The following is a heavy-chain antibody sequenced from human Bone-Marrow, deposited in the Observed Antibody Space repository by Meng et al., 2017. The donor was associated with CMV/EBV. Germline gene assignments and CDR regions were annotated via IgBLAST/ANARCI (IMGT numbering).Heavy chain of an antibody. J-gene: IGHJ5*02. D-gene: IGHD6-13*01. CDR2: IYYSGST. CDR1: GGSISSYY. V-gene: IGHV4-59*12. Sequence: SETLSLTCTVSGGSISSYYWSWIRQPPGKGLEWIGYIYYSGSTNYNPSLKSRVTISVDTSKNQFSLKLSSVTAADTAVYYCARSFIAAADRFDPWGPGTLVTVSS. CDR3: ARSFIAAADRFDP.